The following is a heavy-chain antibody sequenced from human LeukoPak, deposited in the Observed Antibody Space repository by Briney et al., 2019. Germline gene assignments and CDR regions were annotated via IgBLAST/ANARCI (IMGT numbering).Heavy chain of an antibody. V-gene: IGHV4-4*07. J-gene: IGHJ5*02. CDR1: GGSISSYY. Sequence: SETLSLTRTVSGGSISSYYWSWIRQPAGKGLEWIGRIYTSGSTNYNPSLKSRVTMSVDTSKNQFSLKLSSVTAADTAVYYCARALIPPHCSSTSCYSVWFDPWGQGTLVTVSS. CDR3: ARALIPPHCSSTSCYSVWFDP. CDR2: IYTSGST. D-gene: IGHD2-2*02.